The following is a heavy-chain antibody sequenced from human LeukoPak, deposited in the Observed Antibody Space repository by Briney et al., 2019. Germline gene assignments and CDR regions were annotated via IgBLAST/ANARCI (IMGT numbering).Heavy chain of an antibody. CDR3: ARGGVGFLEWLSIFPFDP. CDR1: GYSFTSYW. V-gene: IGHV5-51*01. CDR2: IYPGDSDT. J-gene: IGHJ5*02. Sequence: PGESLKISCKGSGYSFTSYWIGWVRQMPGKGLEWMGIIYPGDSDTRYSPSFQGQVTISADKSISTAYLRWSSLKASDTAMYYCARGGVGFLEWLSIFPFDPWGQGTLVTVSS. D-gene: IGHD3-3*02.